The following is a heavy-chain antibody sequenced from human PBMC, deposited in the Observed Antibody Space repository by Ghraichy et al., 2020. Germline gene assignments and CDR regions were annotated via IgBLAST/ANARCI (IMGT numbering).Heavy chain of an antibody. Sequence: ASVKVSCKASGYTFTSYDINWVRQATGQGLEWMGWMNPNSGNTGYAQKFQGRVTMTRNTSISTAYMELSSLRSEDTAVYYCARGDPQAYGDYGSMGYWGQGTLVTVSA. CDR3: ARGDPQAYGDYGSMGY. V-gene: IGHV1-8*01. J-gene: IGHJ4*02. CDR1: GYTFTSYD. CDR2: MNPNSGNT. D-gene: IGHD4-17*01.